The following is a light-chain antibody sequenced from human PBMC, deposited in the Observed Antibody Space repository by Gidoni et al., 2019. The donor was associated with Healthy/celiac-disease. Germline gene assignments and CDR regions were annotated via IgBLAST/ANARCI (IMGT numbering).Light chain of an antibody. J-gene: IGKJ4*01. CDR1: QRVSSL. CDR2: GSS. CDR3: QQYNNWPALT. V-gene: IGKV3-15*01. Sequence: EIVMTKSPATLSVSPGERATLSCRASQRVSSLLAWYQQKPGQTPRLLIYGSSTSATGIPARFSGSGSGTEFPLTISSLQSEDFAVYYCQQYNNWPALTFGGGTKVEIK.